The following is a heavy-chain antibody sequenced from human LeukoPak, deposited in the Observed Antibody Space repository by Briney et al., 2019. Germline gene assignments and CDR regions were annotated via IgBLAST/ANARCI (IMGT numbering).Heavy chain of an antibody. CDR3: AKGLPDTFSLFDY. Sequence: GGSLRLSCAASGSTFSNYAMSWVRQAPGKGLEWVSGISDSGTSTYYADSVKGRFTISRDNSKNTLYLQMNSLRAEDTAVYYCAKGLPDTFSLFDYWGQGTLVTVSS. D-gene: IGHD3-16*01. V-gene: IGHV3-23*01. CDR1: GSTFSNYA. J-gene: IGHJ4*02. CDR2: ISDSGTST.